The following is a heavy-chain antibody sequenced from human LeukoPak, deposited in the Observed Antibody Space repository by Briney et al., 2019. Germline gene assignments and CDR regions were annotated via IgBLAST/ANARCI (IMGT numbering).Heavy chain of an antibody. D-gene: IGHD3-9*01. J-gene: IGHJ4*02. Sequence: PGGSLRLSCAASGFTFSSYAMSWVRQAPGKGLEWVSAISGSGGTPYYADSVKGRFTISRDNSKNTLYLQMDSLRVEDTAVYYCAKGDILTGYSAWGQGTLVTVSS. CDR2: ISGSGGTP. V-gene: IGHV3-23*01. CDR3: AKGDILTGYSA. CDR1: GFTFSSYA.